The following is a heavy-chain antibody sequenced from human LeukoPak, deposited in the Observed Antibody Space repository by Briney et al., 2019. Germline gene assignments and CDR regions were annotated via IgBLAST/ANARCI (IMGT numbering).Heavy chain of an antibody. Sequence: ASVKVSCKASGYTFTGYYMHWARQAPGQGLEWMGWINPNSGGTNYAQKSQGWVTMTRDTSISTAYMELSRLRSDDTAVYYCARDRLYCSGGSCYLGYAFDIWGQGTMVTVSS. J-gene: IGHJ3*02. CDR2: INPNSGGT. V-gene: IGHV1-2*04. CDR3: ARDRLYCSGGSCYLGYAFDI. D-gene: IGHD2-15*01. CDR1: GYTFTGYY.